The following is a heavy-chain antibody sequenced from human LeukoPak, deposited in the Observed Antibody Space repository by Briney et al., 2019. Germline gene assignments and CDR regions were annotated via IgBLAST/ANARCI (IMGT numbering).Heavy chain of an antibody. Sequence: ASVKVSCKVSGYTLTELSMHWVRQAPGKGLEWMGDFDPEDGETSYAQKFQGRVTMTRDTSTSTVYMELSSLRSEDTAVYYCARDHSGYSGYVLHYNWFDPWGQGTLVTVSS. CDR1: GYTLTELS. CDR3: ARDHSGYSGYVLHYNWFDP. J-gene: IGHJ5*02. CDR2: FDPEDGET. D-gene: IGHD5-12*01. V-gene: IGHV1-24*01.